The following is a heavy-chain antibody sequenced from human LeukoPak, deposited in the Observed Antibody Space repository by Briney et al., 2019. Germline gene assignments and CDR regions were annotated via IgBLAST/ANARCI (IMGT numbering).Heavy chain of an antibody. CDR2: ISGDGSST. Sequence: GGSLRLSCAASGFTFSSYWMHWVRQAPGKGLMWVSRISGDGSSTNYADSVKGRFTISRDNAKNTLYLQMNSLRTEDTALYYCAKVFNYYYESSGYAFDMWGQGTMVTVSS. J-gene: IGHJ3*02. CDR3: AKVFNYYYESSGYAFDM. CDR1: GFTFSSYW. D-gene: IGHD3-22*01. V-gene: IGHV3-74*01.